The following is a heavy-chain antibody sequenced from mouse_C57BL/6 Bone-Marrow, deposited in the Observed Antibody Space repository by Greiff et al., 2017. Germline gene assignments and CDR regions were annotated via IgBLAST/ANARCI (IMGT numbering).Heavy chain of an antibody. Sequence: QVQLQQPGAELVKPGASVKLSCKASGYTFTSYWMQWVKQRPGQGLEWIGEIDPSDSDTNYNQKFKGKATLTVDTAARTAYMQLSSLTSEDSAVYYCAELRCWFAYWGQGTLVTVSA. D-gene: IGHD2-12*01. CDR2: IDPSDSDT. CDR1: GYTFTSYW. J-gene: IGHJ3*01. CDR3: AELRCWFAY. V-gene: IGHV1-50*01.